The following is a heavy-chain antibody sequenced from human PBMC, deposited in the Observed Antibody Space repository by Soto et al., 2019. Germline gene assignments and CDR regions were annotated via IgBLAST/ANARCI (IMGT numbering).Heavy chain of an antibody. J-gene: IGHJ5*02. CDR2: ISAYNGNT. CDR1: GYTFTSYG. V-gene: IGHV1-18*01. Sequence: QVQLVQSGAEVKKPGASVKVSCKASGYTFTSYGISWVRQAPGQGLEWMGWISAYNGNTNYAQKLQGRVTMTTDTSTSTAYMELRRLRSDDTAVYYCARDGALPYNWNSEGGWFDPWGQGTLVTVSS. CDR3: ARDGALPYNWNSEGGWFDP. D-gene: IGHD1-7*01.